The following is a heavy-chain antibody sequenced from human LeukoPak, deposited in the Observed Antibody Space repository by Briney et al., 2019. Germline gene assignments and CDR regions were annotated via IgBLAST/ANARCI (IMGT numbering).Heavy chain of an antibody. D-gene: IGHD3-3*01. CDR3: ARVDVGLEWLPRRIYYYYTDV. CDR1: GFTFSSHW. CDR2: INSDGSST. V-gene: IGHV3-74*01. J-gene: IGHJ6*03. Sequence: TGGSLRLSCAASGFTFSSHWMYWVRQAPGKGLVWVSHINSDGSSTSYADSVKGRFTISRDSAKNTLYLQMNSLRAEDTAVYYCARVDVGLEWLPRRIYYYYTDVWGKGTTVTVSS.